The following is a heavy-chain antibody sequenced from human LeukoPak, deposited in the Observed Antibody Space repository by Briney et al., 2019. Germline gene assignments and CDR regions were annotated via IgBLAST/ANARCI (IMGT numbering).Heavy chain of an antibody. CDR1: GFTFSSYG. V-gene: IGHV3-30*02. J-gene: IGHJ4*02. D-gene: IGHD5-24*01. CDR2: IRYDGSNK. Sequence: GGSLRLSCAASGFTFSSYGMHWVRQAPGKGLEWVAFIRYDGSNKYYADSVKGRFTISRDNSKNTLYLQMNSLRAEDTAVYYCAREFVKWLHPNDHNFDYWGQGTLVTVSS. CDR3: AREFVKWLHPNDHNFDY.